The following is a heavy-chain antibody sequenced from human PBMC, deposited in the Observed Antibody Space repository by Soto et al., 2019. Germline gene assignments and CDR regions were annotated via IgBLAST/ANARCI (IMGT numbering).Heavy chain of an antibody. J-gene: IGHJ6*02. D-gene: IGHD3-3*01. CDR3: AKDRKTIFGVVPFSGGMDV. Sequence: GGSLRLSCVASGFTFSGYGMHWVRQAPGKGLEWVAVISYEGSNKYYAGSVKGRFTISRDNSINTMYLEMNSLRAEDTAVYYCAKDRKTIFGVVPFSGGMDVWGQGTTVTVS. CDR2: ISYEGSNK. CDR1: GFTFSGYG. V-gene: IGHV3-30*18.